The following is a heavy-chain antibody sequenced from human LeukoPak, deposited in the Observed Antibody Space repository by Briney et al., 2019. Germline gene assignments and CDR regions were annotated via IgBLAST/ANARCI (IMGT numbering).Heavy chain of an antibody. J-gene: IGHJ4*02. CDR3: ARVTKRGYSYGYSDY. CDR1: GGTLSSYA. CDR2: IIPILGIA. D-gene: IGHD5-18*01. V-gene: IGHV1-69*04. Sequence: SVKVSCKASGGTLSSYAISWVRQAPGQGLEWMGRIIPILGIANYAQKFQGRVTITADKSTSTAYMELSSLRSEDTAVYYCARVTKRGYSYGYSDYWGQGTLVTVSS.